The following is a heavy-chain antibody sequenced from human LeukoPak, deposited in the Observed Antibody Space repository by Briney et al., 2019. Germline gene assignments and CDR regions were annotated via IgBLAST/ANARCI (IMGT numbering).Heavy chain of an antibody. CDR1: GGSISSSSYY. D-gene: IGHD3-3*01. Sequence: SETLSLTCTVSGGSISSSSYYWGWIRQPPGKGLEWIGYIYYSGSTNYNPSLKSRVTISVDTSKNQFSLKLSSVTAVDTAVYYCARYNYDFWSGYSKWFDPWGQGTLVAVSS. J-gene: IGHJ5*02. V-gene: IGHV4-61*05. CDR3: ARYNYDFWSGYSKWFDP. CDR2: IYYSGST.